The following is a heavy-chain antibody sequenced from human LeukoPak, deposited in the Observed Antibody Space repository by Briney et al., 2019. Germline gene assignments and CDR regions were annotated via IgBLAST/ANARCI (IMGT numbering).Heavy chain of an antibody. V-gene: IGHV3-30*02. J-gene: IGHJ6*03. CDR3: AKDGDYQYHYMDV. Sequence: GGSQTLLCTPSGYTFSSSGMHWARRAPGKGGEGVTFIRYDGSSKYYADSMKGRFTISRDNSKNTLFLQMDSLIPEDTAVYYCAKDGDYQYHYMDVWDKGTTVTVSS. CDR1: GYTFSSSG. CDR2: IRYDGSSK.